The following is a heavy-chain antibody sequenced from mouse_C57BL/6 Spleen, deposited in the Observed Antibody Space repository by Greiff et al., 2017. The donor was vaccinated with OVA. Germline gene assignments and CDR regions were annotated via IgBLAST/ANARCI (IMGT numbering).Heavy chain of an antibody. V-gene: IGHV1-69*01. CDR1: GYTFTSYW. D-gene: IGHD1-1*01. CDR2: IDPSDSYT. CDR3: ARASYDSGSSYGDDARDY. J-gene: IGHJ4*01. Sequence: QVQLQQPGAELVMPGASVKLSCKASGYTFTSYWMHWVKQRPGQGLEWIGEIDPSDSYTNYTQQFTGTFTLTVDKSSSTAYMQLSSLTSEDSAVYDCARASYDSGSSYGDDARDYWGQGTSGTVSS.